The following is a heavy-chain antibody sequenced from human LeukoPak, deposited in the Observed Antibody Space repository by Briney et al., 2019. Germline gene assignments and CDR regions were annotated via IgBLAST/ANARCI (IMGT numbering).Heavy chain of an antibody. CDR3: AKDGN. J-gene: IGHJ4*02. Sequence: GRSLRLSCAASGFTFDDYAMHWVRQAPGKGLEWVSGISWNSGSIGYADSVKGRFAISRDNAKNSLYLQMNSLRAEDTALYYCAKDGNWGQGTLVTVSS. CDR2: ISWNSGSI. CDR1: GFTFDDYA. V-gene: IGHV3-9*01. D-gene: IGHD1-14*01.